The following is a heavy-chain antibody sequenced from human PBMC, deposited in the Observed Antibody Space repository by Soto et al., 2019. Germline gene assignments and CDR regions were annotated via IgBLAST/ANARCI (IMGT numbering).Heavy chain of an antibody. J-gene: IGHJ4*02. CDR3: ARSTTTVTTWDHFDY. CDR1: GFTFSSYG. CDR2: IWYDGSNK. V-gene: IGHV3-33*01. Sequence: QVQLVESGGGVVQPGRSLRLSCAASGFTFSSYGMHWVRQAPGKGLEWVAVIWYDGSNKYYADSVKGRFTISRDNSKNTLYLQMNSLRAEDTAVYYCARSTTTVTTWDHFDYWGQGTLVTVSS. D-gene: IGHD4-17*01.